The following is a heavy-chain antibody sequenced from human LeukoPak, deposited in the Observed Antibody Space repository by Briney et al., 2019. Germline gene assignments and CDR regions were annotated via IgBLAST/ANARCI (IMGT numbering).Heavy chain of an antibody. CDR3: ATGFFYYYYMDV. CDR2: INSDGSST. J-gene: IGHJ6*03. Sequence: GGSLRLSCAASGFTFSSYWMHWVRQAPGKGLVWVSRINSDGSSTSYAGSVKGRFTISRDNAKNTLYLQMNSLRAEDTAVYYCATGFFYYYYMDVWGKGTTVTVSS. V-gene: IGHV3-74*01. CDR1: GFTFSSYW.